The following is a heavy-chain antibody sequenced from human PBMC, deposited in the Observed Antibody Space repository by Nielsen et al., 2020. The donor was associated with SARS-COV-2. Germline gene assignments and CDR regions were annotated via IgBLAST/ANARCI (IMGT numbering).Heavy chain of an antibody. CDR2: ISSSSSYT. Sequence: GGSLRLSCAASGFTFSDYYMSWIRQAPGKGLEWVSYISSSSSYTNYADSVKGRFTISRDNAKNSLYLQMNSLRAEDTAVYYCAREARITIFGVVINGMDVWGQGTTVTVSS. V-gene: IGHV3-11*05. D-gene: IGHD3-3*01. J-gene: IGHJ6*02. CDR1: GFTFSDYY. CDR3: AREARITIFGVVINGMDV.